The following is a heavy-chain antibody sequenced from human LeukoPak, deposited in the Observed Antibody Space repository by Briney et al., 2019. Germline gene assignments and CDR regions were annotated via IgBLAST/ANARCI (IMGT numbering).Heavy chain of an antibody. CDR3: ARHGDYLWFDP. J-gene: IGHJ5*02. CDR2: IYTSGST. Sequence: SETLSLTCAVYGVSFNGYSWSWIRQPPGKGLEWIGYIYTSGSTNYNPSLKSRVTISVDTSKNQFSLKLSSVTAADTAVYYCARHGDYLWFDPWGQGTLVTVSS. V-gene: IGHV4-4*09. CDR1: GVSFNGYS. D-gene: IGHD4-17*01.